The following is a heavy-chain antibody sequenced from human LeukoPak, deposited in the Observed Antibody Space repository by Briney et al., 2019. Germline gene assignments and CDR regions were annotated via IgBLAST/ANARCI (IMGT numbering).Heavy chain of an antibody. D-gene: IGHD3-22*01. CDR3: ARAKVAGYYYDSSGYYYNY. CDR2: ISAYHGNT. CDR1: GYTFTSYG. V-gene: IGHV1-18*01. J-gene: IGHJ4*02. Sequence: ASVKVSCKASGYTFTSYGISWVRQAPGQGLEWMGWISAYHGNTNYAQKLQGRVTMTTDTSTSTAYMELRGLRSDDTAVYYCARAKVAGYYYDSSGYYYNYWGQGTLVTVSS.